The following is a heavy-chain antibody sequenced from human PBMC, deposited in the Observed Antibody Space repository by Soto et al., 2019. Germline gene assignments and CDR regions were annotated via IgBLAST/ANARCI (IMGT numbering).Heavy chain of an antibody. V-gene: IGHV3-30*18. CDR3: AKDRRIVVMTYGGMDV. Sequence: GGSLRLSCAASGITFSSYGMHWVRQAPGKGLEWVAVISHDGSNKDYAESVKGRFTISRDNSKNTLFLQMNSLRGEDTAVYYCAKDRRIVVMTYGGMDVWAKEPRSPSP. J-gene: IGHJ6*02. CDR2: ISHDGSNK. D-gene: IGHD2-15*01. CDR1: GITFSSYG.